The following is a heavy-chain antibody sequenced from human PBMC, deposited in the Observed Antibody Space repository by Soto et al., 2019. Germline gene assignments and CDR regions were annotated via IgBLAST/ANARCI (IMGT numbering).Heavy chain of an antibody. V-gene: IGHV3-33*01. J-gene: IGHJ4*02. CDR2: IWYDGSNK. D-gene: IGHD2-2*01. Sequence: QVQLVESGGGVVQPGRSLRLSCAASGFTFSSYGMHWVRQAPGKGLEWVAVIWYDGSNKYYADSVKGRFTISRDNSKNTLYLQMNSLRAEDTAVYYCARTRCLYCSSTSCPDYWGQGTLVTVSS. CDR1: GFTFSSYG. CDR3: ARTRCLYCSSTSCPDY.